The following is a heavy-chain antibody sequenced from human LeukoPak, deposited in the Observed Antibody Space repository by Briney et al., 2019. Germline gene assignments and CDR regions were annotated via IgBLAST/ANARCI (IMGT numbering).Heavy chain of an antibody. D-gene: IGHD3-10*01. CDR1: GFSVSSNY. CDR3: ARDFKRGSGSFVYEYNGMDV. CDR2: IYGGGSA. J-gene: IGHJ6*02. V-gene: IGHV3-66*01. Sequence: GGSLRLSCAVSGFSVSSNYMSWVRQAPGKGLEWVAIIYGGGSAYHAESVKGRFIISRDNSKNTLYLQMNSLGAEDTAVYYCARDFKRGSGSFVYEYNGMDVWGQGTTVTVSS.